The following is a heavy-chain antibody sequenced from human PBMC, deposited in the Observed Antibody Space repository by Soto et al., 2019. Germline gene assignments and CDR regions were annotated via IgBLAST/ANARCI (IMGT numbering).Heavy chain of an antibody. CDR3: ARDGRDKGYYYYGMDV. CDR2: ISYDGSNK. V-gene: IGHV3-30-3*01. CDR1: EFTISSYA. J-gene: IGHJ6*02. Sequence: GGPMRLSCAASEFTISSYAMHRVRKAPGKGLEWVAVISYDGSNKYYADSVKGRFTISRDNSKNTLYLQMNSLRAEDTAVYYCARDGRDKGYYYYGMDVWGQGTTVTVSS.